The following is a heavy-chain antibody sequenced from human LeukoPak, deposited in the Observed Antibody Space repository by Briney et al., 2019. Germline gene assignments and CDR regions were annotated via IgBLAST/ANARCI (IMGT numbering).Heavy chain of an antibody. CDR3: ARHGSVAYYDILTGYGARGYFDY. V-gene: IGHV4-39*01. CDR2: IYYSGST. Sequence: SETLSLTCTVAGGSISSSSYYWGWIRQPPGKGLEWIGRIYYSGSTYYNPSLKSRVTISVDTSKNQFSLKLSSVTAADTAVYYCARHGSVAYYDILTGYGARGYFDYWGQGTLVTVSS. D-gene: IGHD3-9*01. J-gene: IGHJ4*02. CDR1: GGSISSSSYY.